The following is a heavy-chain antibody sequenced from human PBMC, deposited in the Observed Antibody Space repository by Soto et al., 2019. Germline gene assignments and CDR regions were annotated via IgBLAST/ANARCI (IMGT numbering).Heavy chain of an antibody. Sequence: QVQLQESGPGLVKPSQTLSLTCTVSGGSISSGDYYWSWIRQPPGKGLEWIGYIYYSGSTYYNPSLKSRVTISVDTSKNQFSLKLSSVTAADTAVYYCARLLPNYYGRGYYFDYWGQGTLVTVSS. D-gene: IGHD3-10*01. J-gene: IGHJ4*02. CDR3: ARLLPNYYGRGYYFDY. V-gene: IGHV4-30-4*01. CDR2: IYYSGST. CDR1: GGSISSGDYY.